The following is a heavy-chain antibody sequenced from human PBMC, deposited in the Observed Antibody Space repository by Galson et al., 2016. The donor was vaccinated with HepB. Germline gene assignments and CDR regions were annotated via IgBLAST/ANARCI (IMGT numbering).Heavy chain of an antibody. CDR3: ARVEGYSYASGGYFDY. V-gene: IGHV4-4*02. CDR2: TYHSGSS. CDR1: GGSISSTNW. D-gene: IGHD5-18*01. J-gene: IGHJ4*02. Sequence: SETLSLTCAVSGGSISSTNWWSWVRQPPGKGLEWIGETYHSGSSNYNPSLKSRVTISVDKSKNQFSLKLSSVTAADTAVYYCARVEGYSYASGGYFDYWGQGTLVTVSS.